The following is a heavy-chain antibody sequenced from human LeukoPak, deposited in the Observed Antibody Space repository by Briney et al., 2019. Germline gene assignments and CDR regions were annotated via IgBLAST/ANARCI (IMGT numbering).Heavy chain of an antibody. V-gene: IGHV3-20*04. CDR1: GFTFDDYG. CDR3: ARVSEYHPLSLEWLSLAAQKIYYFDY. CDR2: INWNGGST. D-gene: IGHD3-3*01. Sequence: GGSLRLSCAASGFTFDDYGMSWVRQAPGKGLEWVSGINWNGGSTGYADSVKGRFTISRDNDKNSLYLQMNSLRAEDTALYYCARVSEYHPLSLEWLSLAAQKIYYFDYWGQGTLVTVSS. J-gene: IGHJ4*02.